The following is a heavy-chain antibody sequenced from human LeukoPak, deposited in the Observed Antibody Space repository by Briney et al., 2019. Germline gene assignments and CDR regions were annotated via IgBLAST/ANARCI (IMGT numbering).Heavy chain of an antibody. CDR3: ARGIWNDGLAFDY. D-gene: IGHD1-1*01. J-gene: IGHJ4*02. CDR1: GFTFGTYW. CDR2: IKQDGSEK. Sequence: PGGSRRLSCAASGFTFGTYWLTWVRQAPGKGLEWVANIKQDGSEKYYVDSVEGRFTISRDNSQNSLYLHMSSLRAEDTAVYYGARGIWNDGLAFDYWGQGTLIIVSS. V-gene: IGHV3-7*01.